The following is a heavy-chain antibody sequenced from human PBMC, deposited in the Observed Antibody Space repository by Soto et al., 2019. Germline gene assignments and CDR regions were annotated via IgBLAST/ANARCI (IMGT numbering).Heavy chain of an antibody. CDR2: INAGNGNT. Sequence: ASVPVSCQASRYTFTSYAMHWVRQAPGQRLEWMGWINAGNGNTKYSQKFQGRVTITRYTSSSTAYMELSSLRSEDTAVYYCARSCSSGWYAEVLGYYFDYWGQGTLVTVSS. CDR1: RYTFTSYA. D-gene: IGHD6-19*01. V-gene: IGHV1-3*01. J-gene: IGHJ4*02. CDR3: ARSCSSGWYAEVLGYYFDY.